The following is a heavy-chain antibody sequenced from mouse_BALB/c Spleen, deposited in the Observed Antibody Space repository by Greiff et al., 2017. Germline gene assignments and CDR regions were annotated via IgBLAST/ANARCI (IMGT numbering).Heavy chain of an antibody. CDR3: ARGRDGGYYFDY. V-gene: IGHV5-6*01. D-gene: IGHD2-3*01. CDR1: GFTFSSYG. Sequence: EVKVVESGGDLVKPGGSLKLSCAASGFTFSSYGMSWVRQTPDKRLEWVATISSGGSYTYYPDSVKGRFTISRDNAKNTLYLQMSSLKSEDTAMYYCARGRDGGYYFDYRGQGTTLTVSS. J-gene: IGHJ2*01. CDR2: ISSGGSYT.